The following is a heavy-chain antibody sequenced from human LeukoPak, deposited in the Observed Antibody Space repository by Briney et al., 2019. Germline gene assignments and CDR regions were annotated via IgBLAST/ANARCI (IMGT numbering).Heavy chain of an antibody. CDR1: GFTFSNYG. CDR2: IRYDGSIK. J-gene: IGHJ6*03. CDR3: AKDSVKVTTVRRVPHYMDV. V-gene: IGHV3-30*02. Sequence: GGSLRLSCAASGFTFSNYGIHWVRQAPCKGLEWVAFIRYDGSIKYYADSVKGRFTISRDNSKNTLYLQMNSLRAEDTAVYYCAKDSVKVTTVRRVPHYMDVWGKGTTVTISS. D-gene: IGHD4-17*01.